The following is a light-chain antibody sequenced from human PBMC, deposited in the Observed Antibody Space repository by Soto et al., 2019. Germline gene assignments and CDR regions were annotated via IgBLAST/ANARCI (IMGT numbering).Light chain of an antibody. V-gene: IGKV1-5*01. CDR3: QQYNAFWT. CDR2: AAS. CDR1: QSIGRW. J-gene: IGKJ1*01. Sequence: DIQMTQSPSTLSASVGDRVTLTCRASQSIGRWLAWYQQKPGKAPKLLIYAASSLQSGVPSRFSGSGSGTDFTLTISSLQRDDFATYYCQQYNAFWTFGQGTKVDIK.